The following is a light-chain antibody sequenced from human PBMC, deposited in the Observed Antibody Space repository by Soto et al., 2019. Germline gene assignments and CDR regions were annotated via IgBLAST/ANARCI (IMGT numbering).Light chain of an antibody. J-gene: IGLJ3*02. CDR1: SSDVGAYKF. CDR3: SSYTSTSTPWV. V-gene: IGLV2-14*01. Sequence: QSALTQPASLSGSPGQSITIFCSGTSSDVGAYKFVSWYRHHPGKAPQVMIYEVSNRPSGVSNRFSGSKSGNTASLTISGLQPEAEGDYYCSSYTSTSTPWVFGGGTKVTVL. CDR2: EVS.